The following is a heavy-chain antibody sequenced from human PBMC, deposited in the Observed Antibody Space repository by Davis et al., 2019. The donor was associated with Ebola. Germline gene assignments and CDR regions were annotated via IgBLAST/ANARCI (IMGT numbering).Heavy chain of an antibody. J-gene: IGHJ4*02. CDR2: INHSGST. CDR1: GGSFSGYY. V-gene: IGHV4-34*01. CDR3: ARGWGTAPVAGHGWGDY. Sequence: PSETLSLTCAVYGGSFSGYYWSWIRQPPGKGLEWIGEINHSGSTNYNPSLKSRVTISVDTSKNQFSLKLSFVTAADTAVYYCARGWGTAPVAGHGWGDYWGQGTLVTVSS. D-gene: IGHD6-19*01.